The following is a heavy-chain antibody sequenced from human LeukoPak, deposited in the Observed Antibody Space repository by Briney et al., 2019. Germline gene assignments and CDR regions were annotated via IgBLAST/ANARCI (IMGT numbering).Heavy chain of an antibody. CDR1: GGSISSHY. D-gene: IGHD3-3*01. CDR3: ARGPLGGITIFGVVIPPPHYYYYYYMDV. J-gene: IGHJ6*03. CDR2: IYYSGST. V-gene: IGHV4-59*11. Sequence: SETLSLTCTVSGGSISSHYWSWIRQPPGKGLEWIGYIYYSGSTNYNPSLKSRVTISVDTSKNQFSLKLSSVTAADTAVYYCARGPLGGITIFGVVIPPPHYYYYYYMDVWGKGTTVTVPS.